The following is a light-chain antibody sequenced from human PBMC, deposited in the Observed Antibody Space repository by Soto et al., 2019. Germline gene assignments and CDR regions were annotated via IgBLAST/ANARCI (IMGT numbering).Light chain of an antibody. J-gene: IGKJ2*02. Sequence: DIQLTQSPSTLSSSVGDRVTITCRASQSVTDWLAWYQQKPGKAPKLLLYDASSLESGVPSRFSGGGSGTEFSLTISSLQPDDFATYYCQQYYHSCTFGQGTKVEIK. CDR2: DAS. V-gene: IGKV1-5*01. CDR1: QSVTDW. CDR3: QQYYHSCT.